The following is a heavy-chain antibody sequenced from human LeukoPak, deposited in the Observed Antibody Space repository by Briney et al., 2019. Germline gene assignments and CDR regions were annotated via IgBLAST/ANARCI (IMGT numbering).Heavy chain of an antibody. CDR1: GNYW. CDR3: VSFYETY. CDR2: INGDGSWT. V-gene: IGHV3-74*01. J-gene: IGHJ4*02. Sequence: GGSLRLSCAASGNYWMHWVRQAPGKGLVWVSHINGDGSWTTYADSVKGRFTISKDNAKNTVYLQLNNLRAEDTAVYYCVSFYETYWGRGTLVTVSS. D-gene: IGHD2-2*01.